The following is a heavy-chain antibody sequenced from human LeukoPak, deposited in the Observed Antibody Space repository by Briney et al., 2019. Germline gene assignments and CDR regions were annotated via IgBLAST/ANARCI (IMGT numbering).Heavy chain of an antibody. Sequence: ASVKVSCKASGGTFSSYAISWVRQAPGQGLEWMGWISAYNGNTNYAQKLQGRVTMTTDTSTSTAYMELRSLRSDDTAVYYCARWVVVVPMTNWFDPWGQGTLVTVSS. D-gene: IGHD3-22*01. CDR1: GGTFSSYA. CDR3: ARWVVVVPMTNWFDP. J-gene: IGHJ5*02. V-gene: IGHV1-18*01. CDR2: ISAYNGNT.